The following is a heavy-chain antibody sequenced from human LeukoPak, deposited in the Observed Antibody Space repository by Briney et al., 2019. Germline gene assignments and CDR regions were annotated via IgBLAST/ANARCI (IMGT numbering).Heavy chain of an antibody. Sequence: GGSLRLSCTASGFTFGDYAMTWVRQAPGKGLEWVGFIRSKVYGGTPEYAASVKGRFTISRDDSKGIAYLQMNSVKTEDTAVYYCTTMGTTRDGYNYYYFDYWGQGTLVTVSS. V-gene: IGHV3-49*04. J-gene: IGHJ4*02. D-gene: IGHD5-24*01. CDR3: TTMGTTRDGYNYYYFDY. CDR2: IRSKVYGGTP. CDR1: GFTFGDYA.